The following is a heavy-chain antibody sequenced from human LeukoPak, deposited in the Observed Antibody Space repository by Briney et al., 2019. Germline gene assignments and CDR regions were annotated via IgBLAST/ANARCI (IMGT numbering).Heavy chain of an antibody. Sequence: SETLSLTCTVSGGSISSSSYSWGWIRQPPGKGLEWIGSIYYSGSTYYNPSLKSRVTISVDTSKNQFSLKLSSVTAADTAVYYCARSGIVGATLSPFDPWGQGTLVTVSS. J-gene: IGHJ5*02. D-gene: IGHD1-26*01. CDR1: GGSISSSSYS. V-gene: IGHV4-39*01. CDR2: IYYSGST. CDR3: ARSGIVGATLSPFDP.